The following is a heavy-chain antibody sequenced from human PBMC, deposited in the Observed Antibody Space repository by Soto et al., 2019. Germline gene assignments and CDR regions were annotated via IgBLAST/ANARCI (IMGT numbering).Heavy chain of an antibody. J-gene: IGHJ4*02. D-gene: IGHD1-1*01. V-gene: IGHV1-18*01. Sequence: QVHLVQSGAEVKKPGASVKVSCQGSGYAFTTYGITWVRQAPGQGLEWMGWISAYNGNTNYAQKLQGRVTVTRDTSTSTAYMELRSLRSDDTAVYYCARGRYGDYWGQGALVTVSS. CDR1: GYAFTTYG. CDR3: ARGRYGDY. CDR2: ISAYNGNT.